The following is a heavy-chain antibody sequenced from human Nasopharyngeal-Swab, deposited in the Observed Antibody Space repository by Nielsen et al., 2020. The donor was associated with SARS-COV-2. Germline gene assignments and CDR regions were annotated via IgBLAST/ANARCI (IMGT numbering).Heavy chain of an antibody. D-gene: IGHD6-13*01. CDR2: ISGNSVSI. V-gene: IGHV3-9*01. J-gene: IGHJ4*02. Sequence: SLKISCAASGFTFDDYAMYWVRQAPGKSLEWVSGISGNSVSIGYSDSVKGRFIISRDNAKNSLYLQMNSLRVEDTALYYCAKDKGAGSFDYWGQGTLVTVSS. CDR3: AKDKGAGSFDY. CDR1: GFTFDDYA.